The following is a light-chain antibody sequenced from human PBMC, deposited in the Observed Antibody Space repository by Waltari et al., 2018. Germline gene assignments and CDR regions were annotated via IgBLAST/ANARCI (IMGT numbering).Light chain of an antibody. Sequence: IVMTQSPDSLAVSLGERATINCKSSQSVLYSSDHKNYLAWYQQKPGQPPKLLIYWASTRESGVPDRFSGSGSGTDFTLTISSLQAEDVAVYYCHQYYGSPYTFGQGTKLEIK. CDR1: QSVLYSSDHKNY. V-gene: IGKV4-1*01. J-gene: IGKJ2*01. CDR2: WAS. CDR3: HQYYGSPYT.